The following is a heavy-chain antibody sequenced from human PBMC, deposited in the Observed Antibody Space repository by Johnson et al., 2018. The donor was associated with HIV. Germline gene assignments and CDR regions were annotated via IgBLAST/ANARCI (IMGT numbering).Heavy chain of an antibody. J-gene: IGHJ3*02. CDR2: ISSSGSTI. Sequence: QVQLVESGGGLVKPGGSLRLSCAASGFTFSDSYMSWIRQAPGKGLEWASYISSSGSTIYYVDSVKGRFTISRDNAKNSLYLQMNSLRAEDTAVYYCAREIVLNSSGWYCIDAFDIWGQGTMVTVSS. D-gene: IGHD6-19*01. CDR1: GFTFSDSY. CDR3: AREIVLNSSGWYCIDAFDI. V-gene: IGHV3-11*04.